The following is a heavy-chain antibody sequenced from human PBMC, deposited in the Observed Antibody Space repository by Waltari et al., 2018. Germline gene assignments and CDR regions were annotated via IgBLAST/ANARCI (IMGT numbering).Heavy chain of an antibody. Sequence: EVQLVESGGGLVQPGGSLRLPCVASGLTFSSYAMSWVRLAPGKGLEWISTVSPSGGSTYYANSVKGRFTISRDNPKNTLFLQVKNLRAEDTALYYCAIGGSYTVRSWFDPWGQGALVTVSS. CDR2: VSPSGGST. CDR1: GLTFSSYA. V-gene: IGHV3-23*04. J-gene: IGHJ5*02. CDR3: AIGGSYTVRSWFDP. D-gene: IGHD1-26*01.